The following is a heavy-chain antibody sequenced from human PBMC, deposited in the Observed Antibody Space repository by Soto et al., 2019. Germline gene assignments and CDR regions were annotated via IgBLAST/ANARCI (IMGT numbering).Heavy chain of an antibody. D-gene: IGHD4-4*01. CDR1: GFTFSSYS. CDR3: ARHISNFRYYYYAMDV. CDR2: ISSSSSYI. Sequence: GSLRLSCAASGFTFSSYSMNWVRQAPGKGLEWVSSISSSSSYIYYADSVKGRFTISRDNAKNSLYLQMNSLRAEDTAVYYCARHISNFRYYYYAMDVWGQGTTVTVSS. J-gene: IGHJ6*02. V-gene: IGHV3-21*01.